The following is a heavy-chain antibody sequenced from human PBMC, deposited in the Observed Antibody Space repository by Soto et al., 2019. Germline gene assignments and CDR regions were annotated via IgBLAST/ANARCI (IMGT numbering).Heavy chain of an antibody. Sequence: QVQLQESGPGLVKPSQTLSLTCTVSGGSISSGDYYWAWIRQPPGKGLEWIGHIYYRGRTYYNPSLKSRVTISVDTSKNQFSLNLNSVTASDTAVYFCARTCGDYFDSWGQGTLVTVSS. CDR3: ARTCGDYFDS. D-gene: IGHD2-21*01. V-gene: IGHV4-30-4*01. J-gene: IGHJ4*02. CDR2: IYYRGRT. CDR1: GGSISSGDYY.